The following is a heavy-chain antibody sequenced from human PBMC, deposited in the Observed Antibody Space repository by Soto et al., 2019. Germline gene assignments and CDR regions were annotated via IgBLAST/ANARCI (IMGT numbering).Heavy chain of an antibody. V-gene: IGHV3-33*01. CDR3: ARAAAAEYFDY. CDR1: GFTFSSYG. J-gene: IGHJ4*02. CDR2: IWYDGSNK. D-gene: IGHD6-13*01. Sequence: QVQLVESGGGVVQPGRSLRLSCAASGFTFSSYGMHWVRQAPGKGLEWVAVIWYDGSNKYYADSVKGRFTISRDNSKNTLYLQMNSLRAEDTAVYYCARAAAAEYFDYWGQGTLVTVSS.